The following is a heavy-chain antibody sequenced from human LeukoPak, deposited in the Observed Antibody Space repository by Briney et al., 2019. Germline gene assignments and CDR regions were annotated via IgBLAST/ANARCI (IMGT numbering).Heavy chain of an antibody. J-gene: IGHJ4*02. CDR1: GFTFNSYG. V-gene: IGHV3-30*02. CDR3: ARRRSNSGWLQRYYYFDY. CDR2: IRYDGSNK. D-gene: IGHD6-25*01. Sequence: GGSLRLSCAASGFTFNSYGMHWVRQAPGKGLEWVAFIRYDGSNKYYAASVKGRFTISRDNSKNTLYLQMNSLRAEDTAVYYCARRRSNSGWLQRYYYFDYWGQGTLVTVSS.